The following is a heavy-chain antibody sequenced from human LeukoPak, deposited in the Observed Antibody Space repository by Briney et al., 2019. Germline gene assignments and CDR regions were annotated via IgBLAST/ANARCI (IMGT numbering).Heavy chain of an antibody. CDR2: IYYSGST. V-gene: IGHV4-31*03. Sequence: PSETLSLTCTVSGGSIGSGGYYWSWIRQHPGKGLEWIGYIYYSGSTYYNPSLKSRVTISVDTSKNQFSLKLSSVTAADTAVYYCARDPYAYCSGGSCYPDAFDIWGQGTMVTVSS. D-gene: IGHD2-15*01. J-gene: IGHJ3*02. CDR1: GGSIGSGGYY. CDR3: ARDPYAYCSGGSCYPDAFDI.